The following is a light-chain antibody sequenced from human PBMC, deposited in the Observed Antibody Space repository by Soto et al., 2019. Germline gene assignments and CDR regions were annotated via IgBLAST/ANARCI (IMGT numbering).Light chain of an antibody. CDR3: QQYDTYWT. Sequence: DIQMTQSPSTLSASVGDRVTITCRASQSIGTWLAWYQHKPGKAPNLLIYKASTLKSGVSSRFSGSGSGTEFTLTISSLQPDDFATFYCQQYDTYWTFGQGTKVEIK. V-gene: IGKV1-5*03. CDR2: KAS. CDR1: QSIGTW. J-gene: IGKJ1*01.